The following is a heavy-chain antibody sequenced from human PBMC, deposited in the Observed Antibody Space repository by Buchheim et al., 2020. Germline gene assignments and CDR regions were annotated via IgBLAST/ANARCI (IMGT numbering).Heavy chain of an antibody. D-gene: IGHD3-22*01. CDR2: INSDGSST. CDR1: GFTFSNYE. V-gene: IGHV3-74*02. J-gene: IGHJ6*02. CDR3: ARQPKYYYDSSGYSYYYYGMDV. Sequence: EVQLVESGGGLVQPGGSLRLSCAASGFTFSNYEMNWVRQAPGKGLEWVSRINSDGSSTSYADSVKGRFTISRDNAKNTLYLQMNSLRAEDTAVYYCARQPKYYYDSSGYSYYYYGMDVWGQGTT.